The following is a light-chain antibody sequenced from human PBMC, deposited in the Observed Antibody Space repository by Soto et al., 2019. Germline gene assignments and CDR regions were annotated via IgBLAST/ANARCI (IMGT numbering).Light chain of an antibody. CDR2: DVS. V-gene: IGLV2-14*01. J-gene: IGLJ1*01. CDR3: SSHTTSSTSV. Sequence: QSVLTQPASVSGSPGQSITTSCTGTSSDVGGYNYVSWYQQHPGKVPKLLIYDVSNRPSGVSNRLSGSKSGNTASLTISGLQAEDEADYYCSSHTTSSTSVFGTGTKVTVL. CDR1: SSDVGGYNY.